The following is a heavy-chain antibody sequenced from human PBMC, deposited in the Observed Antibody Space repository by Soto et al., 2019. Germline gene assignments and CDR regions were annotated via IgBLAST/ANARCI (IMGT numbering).Heavy chain of an antibody. V-gene: IGHV2-5*02. CDR1: GFSLSTNGVG. CDR2: LYWGDDE. CDR3: VQSRQFGELFY. J-gene: IGHJ4*02. Sequence: QITLKESGPTLVKPTQTLTLTCSFSGFSLSTNGVGVGWVRQPPGKALEWLALLYWGDDERYSPSLKNRLTLTKDTSKNQVVLTMTNMDPVDTATYYCVQSRQFGELFYWGQGALVTVSS. D-gene: IGHD3-10*01.